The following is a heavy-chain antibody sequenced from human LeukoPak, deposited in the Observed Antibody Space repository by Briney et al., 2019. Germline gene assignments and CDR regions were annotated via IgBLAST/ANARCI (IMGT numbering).Heavy chain of an antibody. Sequence: GSLRLSCAASGFTFSSYAMSWIRQPPGKGLEWIGEINHSGSTNYNPSLKSRVTISVDTSKSQFSLKLSSVTAADTAVYYCARRTDTRGYRRFDYWGQGTLVTVSS. V-gene: IGHV4-34*01. CDR2: INHSGST. CDR1: GFTFSSYA. D-gene: IGHD5-18*01. J-gene: IGHJ4*02. CDR3: ARRTDTRGYRRFDY.